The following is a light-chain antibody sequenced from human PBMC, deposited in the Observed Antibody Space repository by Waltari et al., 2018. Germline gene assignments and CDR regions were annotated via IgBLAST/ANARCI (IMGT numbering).Light chain of an antibody. Sequence: EIVLTQSPGTLSLSPGERVTLSCRASQYITVSWLTCSHHKPGQAPRLLIYAASSRSPGVPDRFSGSGSGTDFTLTISRLEPEDSAVYYCQQYDGSVVTFGGGTKVEIK. CDR1: QYITVSW. CDR3: QQYDGSVVT. J-gene: IGKJ4*01. CDR2: AAS. V-gene: IGKV3-20*01.